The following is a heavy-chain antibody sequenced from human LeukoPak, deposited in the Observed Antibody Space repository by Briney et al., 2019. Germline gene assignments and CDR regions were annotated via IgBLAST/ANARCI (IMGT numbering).Heavy chain of an antibody. CDR3: ASLRERSYYARGFDY. J-gene: IGHJ4*02. CDR1: GGSISSSSYY. CDR2: IYYSGST. V-gene: IGHV4-39*01. Sequence: SEALSLTCTVSGGSISSSSYYWGWIRQTPGTGLEWIGSIYYSGSTFYSPSLKSRVTISVDTSKNQFSLKLSSATAADTAVYYCASLRERSYYARGFDYWGQGTLVTVSS. D-gene: IGHD1-26*01.